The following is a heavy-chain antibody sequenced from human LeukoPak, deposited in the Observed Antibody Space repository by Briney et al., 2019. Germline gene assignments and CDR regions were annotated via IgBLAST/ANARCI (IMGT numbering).Heavy chain of an antibody. CDR1: GFILNDYG. Sequence: QPGRSLRLSCAASGFILNDYGMHWVRQAPGKGLEWVAVISYDGSNKYYADSVKGRFTISRDNSKNTLYLQMNSLRAEDTAVYYCARDRCSSGWYSMGYYYYGMDVWGQGTTVTVSS. CDR3: ARDRCSSGWYSMGYYYYGMDV. V-gene: IGHV3-30*19. J-gene: IGHJ6*02. D-gene: IGHD6-19*01. CDR2: ISYDGSNK.